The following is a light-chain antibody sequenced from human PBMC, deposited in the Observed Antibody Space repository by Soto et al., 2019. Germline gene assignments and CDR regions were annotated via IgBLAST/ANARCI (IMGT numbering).Light chain of an antibody. CDR3: QQYGSSPIT. CDR2: GAS. J-gene: IGKJ4*02. CDR1: QSVSSNY. V-gene: IGKV3-20*01. Sequence: EIVLTQSPGTLSLSPGERGTLSCRASQSVSSNYLAWYQQKPGQAPRLLIYGASSRATGIPDRLSGSGSGTDFALTISRLDHEDFAVYYCQQYGSSPITFGGGTKVDIK.